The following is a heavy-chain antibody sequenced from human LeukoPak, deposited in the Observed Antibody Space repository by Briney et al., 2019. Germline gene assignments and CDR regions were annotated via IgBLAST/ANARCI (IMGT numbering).Heavy chain of an antibody. CDR3: ARLKRDGYTYYFDY. D-gene: IGHD5-24*01. Sequence: SVKVSCXASGGTFSSYAISWVRQAPGQGLEWMGRIIPIFGTANYAQKFQGRVTITTDESTSTAYMELSSLRSEDTAVYYCARLKRDGYTYYFDYWGQGTLVTVSS. CDR2: IIPIFGTA. J-gene: IGHJ4*02. CDR1: GGTFSSYA. V-gene: IGHV1-69*05.